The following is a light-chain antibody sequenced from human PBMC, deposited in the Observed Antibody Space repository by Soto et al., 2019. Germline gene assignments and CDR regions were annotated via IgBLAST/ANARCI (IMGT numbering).Light chain of an antibody. CDR3: QQYDTYPWT. Sequence: DIQMTQSPTTLSASVGDRVIITCRASQRMSAWLAWYQQKPGKAPKLLIYDASSLENGVPSRFSGSGSGTEFTPTISSLQPDDFATYYCQQYDTYPWTFGQGTKVDIK. CDR2: DAS. CDR1: QRMSAW. J-gene: IGKJ1*01. V-gene: IGKV1-5*01.